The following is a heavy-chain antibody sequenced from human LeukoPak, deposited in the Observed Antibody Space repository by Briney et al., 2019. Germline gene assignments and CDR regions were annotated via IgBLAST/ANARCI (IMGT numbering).Heavy chain of an antibody. J-gene: IGHJ4*02. CDR2: IYTTGRT. V-gene: IGHV4-4*07. Sequence: SETLSLTCSVSGGSISSYWWSWIRQPAGKGLEFIGRIYTTGRTNYNPSLKSRVSMSVGTSKNKFSLELRSVTAADTAVYFCARAGYTISSYRFDYWGQGVLVTVSS. CDR1: GGSISSYW. CDR3: ARAGYTISSYRFDY. D-gene: IGHD3-16*02.